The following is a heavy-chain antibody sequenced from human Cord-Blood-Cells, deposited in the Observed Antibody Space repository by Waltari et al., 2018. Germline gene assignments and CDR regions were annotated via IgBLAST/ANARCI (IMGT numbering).Heavy chain of an antibody. V-gene: IGHV3-53*01. CDR2: IYSGGST. Sequence: EVQLVESGGGLIQPGGSLRLSCAASGFTVSSNYMSWVRQAPGKGREWVSVIYSGGSTYFADSVKGRFTNPRDNSKNTLYLQRNSLRAEDTAVYYCAREFNSFDIWGQGTMVTVSS. CDR1: GFTVSSNY. J-gene: IGHJ3*02. CDR3: AREFNSFDI.